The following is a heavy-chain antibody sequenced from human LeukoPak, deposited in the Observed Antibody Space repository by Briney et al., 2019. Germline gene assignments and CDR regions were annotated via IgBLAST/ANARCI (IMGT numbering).Heavy chain of an antibody. D-gene: IGHD2-2*01. CDR3: ARHKADIVVVPAAVYYYYYHMDV. V-gene: IGHV4-39*01. J-gene: IGHJ6*03. Sequence: SETLSLTCTVSGGSISSSNYYWGWIRQPPGKGLEWIGSIYDSGSTYYNPSLKSRVTISVDTSKNQFSLKLSSVTAADTAVYYCARHKADIVVVPAAVYYYYYHMDVWGKGTTVTVSS. CDR1: GGSISSSNYY. CDR2: IYDSGST.